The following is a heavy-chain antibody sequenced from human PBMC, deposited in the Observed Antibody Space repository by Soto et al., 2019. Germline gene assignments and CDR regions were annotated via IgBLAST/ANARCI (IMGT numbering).Heavy chain of an antibody. V-gene: IGHV4-59*01. CDR1: GGSISSYY. CDR3: ARVRYCSGGSCYPRGSATFFDY. CDR2: IYYSGST. D-gene: IGHD2-15*01. Sequence: SETLSLTCTVSGGSISSYYWSWIRQPPGKGLEWIGYIYYSGSTNYNPSLKSRVTISVDTSKNQFSLKPSSVTAADTAVYYCARVRYCSGGSCYPRGSATFFDYWGQGTLVTVSS. J-gene: IGHJ4*02.